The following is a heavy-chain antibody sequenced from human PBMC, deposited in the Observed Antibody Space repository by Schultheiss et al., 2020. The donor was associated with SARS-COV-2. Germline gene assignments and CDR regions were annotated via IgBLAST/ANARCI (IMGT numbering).Heavy chain of an antibody. V-gene: IGHV4-34*01. CDR3: ARVYSSGWWGFDY. CDR1: GGSFSGYY. CDR2: IYHSGST. D-gene: IGHD6-19*01. J-gene: IGHJ4*02. Sequence: SETLSLTCAVYGGSFSGYYWSWIRQPPGKGLEWIGSIYHSGSTYYNPSLKSRVTISVDTSKNQFSLKLSSVTAADTAVYYCARVYSSGWWGFDYWGQGTLVTVSS.